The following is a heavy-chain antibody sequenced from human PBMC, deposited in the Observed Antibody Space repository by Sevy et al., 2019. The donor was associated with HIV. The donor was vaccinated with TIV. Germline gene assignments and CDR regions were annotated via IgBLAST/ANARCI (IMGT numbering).Heavy chain of an antibody. CDR2: ISSSSSYI. V-gene: IGHV3-21*01. Sequence: GGSLRLSCAASGFTFSSYAMSWVRQAPGKGLEWVSSISSSSSYIYYADSVKGRFTISRDNAKNSLYLQMNSLRAEDTAVYYCARVDLNAFDIWGQGTMVTVSS. CDR1: GFTFSSYA. J-gene: IGHJ3*02. CDR3: ARVDLNAFDI.